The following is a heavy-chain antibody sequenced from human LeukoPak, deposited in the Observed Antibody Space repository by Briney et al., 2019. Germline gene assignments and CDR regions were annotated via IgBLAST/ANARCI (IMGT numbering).Heavy chain of an antibody. CDR3: ARRGQEARSYYMDV. V-gene: IGHV4-39*01. CDR2: IYYSGST. J-gene: IGHJ6*03. Sequence: SETLSLTCTVSGGSISSSSYYWGWIRQPPGKGLEWIGSIYYSGSTYYNPSLKSRVTISVDTSKNQFSLKLSSVTAADTAVYYCARRGQEARSYYMDVWGKGTTVTISS. CDR1: GGSISSSSYY.